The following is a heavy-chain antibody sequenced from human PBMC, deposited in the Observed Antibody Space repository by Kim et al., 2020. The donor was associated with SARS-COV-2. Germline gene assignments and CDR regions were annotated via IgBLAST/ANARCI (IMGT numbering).Heavy chain of an antibody. CDR3: AKGYYDFCSGPSYYYYYGMDG. CDR1: GFTFSSYG. CDR2: ISYDGSNK. J-gene: IGHJ6*02. Sequence: GGSLRLSCAASGFTFSSYGMHWVRQAPGKGLEWVAVISYDGSNKYYADSVKGRFTISRDNSKNTLYLQMNSLRAEDTAVYYCAKGYYDFCSGPSYYYYYGMDGWGQGTTVTVSS. V-gene: IGHV3-30*18. D-gene: IGHD3-3*01.